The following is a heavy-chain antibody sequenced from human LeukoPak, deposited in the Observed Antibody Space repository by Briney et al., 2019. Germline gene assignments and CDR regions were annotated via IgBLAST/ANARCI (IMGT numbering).Heavy chain of an antibody. CDR2: ISYDGSNK. Sequence: GGSLRLSCAASGFSFSSHWMTWVRQAPGKGLEWVAVISYDGSNKYYADSVKGRFTISRDNSKNTLYLQMNSLRAEDTAVYYCAKGLLEDYYDSSGPDAFDIWGQGTMVTVSS. J-gene: IGHJ3*02. V-gene: IGHV3-30*18. D-gene: IGHD3-22*01. CDR1: GFSFSSHW. CDR3: AKGLLEDYYDSSGPDAFDI.